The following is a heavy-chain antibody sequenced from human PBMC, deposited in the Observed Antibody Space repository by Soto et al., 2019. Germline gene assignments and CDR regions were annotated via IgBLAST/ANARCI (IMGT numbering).Heavy chain of an antibody. CDR2: ISWNSGSK. J-gene: IGHJ5*02. Sequence: SLRLSCAASGFTFDDFAMHWVRQAPGKGLEWVSSISWNSGSKGYAESVRGRFTISRDNAKNSLYLQMNSLRFEDTAIYYCAKDTSFQVLHKGAFYTWGQGTLVTVSS. CDR3: AKDTSFQVLHKGAFYT. V-gene: IGHV3-9*01. D-gene: IGHD2-21*01. CDR1: GFTFDDFA.